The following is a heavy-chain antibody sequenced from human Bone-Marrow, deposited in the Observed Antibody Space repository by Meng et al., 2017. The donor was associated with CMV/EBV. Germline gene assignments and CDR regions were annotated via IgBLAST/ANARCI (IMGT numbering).Heavy chain of an antibody. CDR2: INHSGST. Sequence: ESLKISCAVYGGSFSGYYWSWIRQPPGKGLEWIGEINHSGSTNYNPSLKSRVTISVDTSKNQFSLKLSSVTAADTAVYYCARVRDMRYCSSTSCRVWAYYYGMDVWGQGTTVTVSS. CDR1: GGSFSGYY. V-gene: IGHV4-34*01. CDR3: ARVRDMRYCSSTSCRVWAYYYGMDV. J-gene: IGHJ6*02. D-gene: IGHD2-2*01.